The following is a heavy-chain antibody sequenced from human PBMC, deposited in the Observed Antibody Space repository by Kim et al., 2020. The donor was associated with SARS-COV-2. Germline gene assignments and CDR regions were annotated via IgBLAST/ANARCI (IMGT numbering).Heavy chain of an antibody. V-gene: IGHV3-48*02. Sequence: SVKGRFTLSRDNAKNSLYLQMNSLRDEDTAVYYCARYSNWFGETPEYFQHWGQGTLVTVSS. J-gene: IGHJ1*01. D-gene: IGHD3-10*01. CDR3: ARYSNWFGETPEYFQH.